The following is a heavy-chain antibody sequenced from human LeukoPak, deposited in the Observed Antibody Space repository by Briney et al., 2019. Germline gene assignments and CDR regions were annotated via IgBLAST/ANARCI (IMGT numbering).Heavy chain of an antibody. Sequence: ASVKVSCKASGGAFSSYAISWVRQAPGQGLEWMGGIIPIFGTTVYAQKFQGRVTITADESTSTAYMELSSLRSEDTAVYYCARDGGYSYEGYWGQGTLVTVSS. D-gene: IGHD5-18*01. CDR2: IIPIFGTT. CDR3: ARDGGYSYEGY. CDR1: GGAFSSYA. J-gene: IGHJ4*02. V-gene: IGHV1-69*13.